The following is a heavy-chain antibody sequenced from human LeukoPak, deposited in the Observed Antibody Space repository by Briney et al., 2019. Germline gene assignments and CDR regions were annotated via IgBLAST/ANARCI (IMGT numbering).Heavy chain of an antibody. CDR2: IKQDGSEK. D-gene: IGHD1-1*01. Sequence: GGSLRLSRAASGFTFSSYWMSWVRQAPGKGLEWVANIKQDGSEKYYVDSVKGRFTIYRDNAKNSLYLQMNSLRAEDTAVYYCAREGYSYYYYYMDVWGKGTTVTVSS. CDR1: GFTFSSYW. V-gene: IGHV3-7*01. CDR3: AREGYSYYYYYMDV. J-gene: IGHJ6*03.